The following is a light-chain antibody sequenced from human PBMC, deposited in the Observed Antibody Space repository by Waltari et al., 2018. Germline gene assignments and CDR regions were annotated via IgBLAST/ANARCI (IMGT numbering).Light chain of an antibody. Sequence: DIQLTQSPSFLSASVGARVTITCRASQGISSYLAWYQQKPGKAPKLLIYAASTLQSGVPSRFSGSGSGTEFTLTISSLQPEDFATYYCQQLDTFGGGTKVEIK. CDR2: AAS. CDR1: QGISSY. V-gene: IGKV1-9*01. J-gene: IGKJ4*01. CDR3: QQLDT.